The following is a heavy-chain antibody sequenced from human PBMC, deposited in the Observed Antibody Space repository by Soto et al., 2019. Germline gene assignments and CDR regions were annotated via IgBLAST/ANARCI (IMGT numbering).Heavy chain of an antibody. CDR2: IYYSGST. J-gene: IGHJ3*02. D-gene: IGHD6-19*01. CDR3: ARGRSGWNHAFDI. V-gene: IGHV4-59*08. Sequence: TVSGGSISSYYWSWIRQPPGKGLEWIGYIYYSGSTNYNPSLKSRVTISVDTSKNQFSLKLSSVTAADTAVYYCARGRSGWNHAFDIWGQGTMVTVSS. CDR1: GGSISSYY.